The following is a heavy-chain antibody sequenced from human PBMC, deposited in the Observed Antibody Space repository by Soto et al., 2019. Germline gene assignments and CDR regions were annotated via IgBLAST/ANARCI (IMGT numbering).Heavy chain of an antibody. V-gene: IGHV1-69*01. D-gene: IGHD6-19*01. CDR3: ARVGSGVAVAGRWFDP. CDR1: GGTFSSYA. J-gene: IGHJ5*02. CDR2: IIPIFGTA. Sequence: QVQLVQSGAEVKKPGSSVKVSCKASGGTFSSYAISWVRQAPGQGLEWMGGIIPIFGTANYAQKFQGRVTITEDESTSTAYMELSSLSSEDTAVYYCARVGSGVAVAGRWFDPWGQGTLVTVSS.